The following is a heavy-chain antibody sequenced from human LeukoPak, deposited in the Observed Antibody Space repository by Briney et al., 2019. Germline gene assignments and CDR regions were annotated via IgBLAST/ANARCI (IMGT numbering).Heavy chain of an antibody. Sequence: GGSLRLSCAASGFTFSTSAMNWVRQVPGKGLEWVSSIDYDSSHIYYAASVRGRFTISRDNARNSVYLQMNSLRVADTAVYYCARDPLRYLRVGHYDYWGQGTLVAVSS. V-gene: IGHV3-21*01. CDR1: GFTFSTSA. J-gene: IGHJ4*02. CDR2: IDYDSSHI. CDR3: ARDPLRYLRVGHYDY. D-gene: IGHD3-9*01.